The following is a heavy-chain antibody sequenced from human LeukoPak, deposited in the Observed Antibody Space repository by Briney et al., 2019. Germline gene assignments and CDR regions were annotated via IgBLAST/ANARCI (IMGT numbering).Heavy chain of an antibody. D-gene: IGHD5-12*01. J-gene: IGHJ4*02. CDR1: GYTFTGYY. V-gene: IGHV1-2*02. CDR2: INPNNGGT. CDR3: ARDKYTGYETFDY. Sequence: GASVKVSCKASGYTFTGYYIRWVRQAPGQGLEWMGWINPNNGGTNYAQKFQVRVTMTRDTSISTAYMELNRLTSDDTAVYYCARDKYTGYETFDYWGQGTPVTVSS.